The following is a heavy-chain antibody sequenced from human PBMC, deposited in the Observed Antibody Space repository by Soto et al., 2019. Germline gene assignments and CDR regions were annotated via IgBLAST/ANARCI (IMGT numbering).Heavy chain of an antibody. V-gene: IGHV3-23*01. CDR3: ARTRGYSDYDLDY. J-gene: IGHJ4*02. CDR1: GFTFSSYA. Sequence: EVQLLESGGGWVQPGGSLRLSCAVSGFTFSSYAMNWVRQAPGKGLEWVSGISGSGVSTYYADSVKGRSTISRDSPKNTLSLQMNSLRVEDTAVYYCARTRGYSDYDLDYWGQGTLVIVSS. CDR2: ISGSGVST. D-gene: IGHD5-12*01.